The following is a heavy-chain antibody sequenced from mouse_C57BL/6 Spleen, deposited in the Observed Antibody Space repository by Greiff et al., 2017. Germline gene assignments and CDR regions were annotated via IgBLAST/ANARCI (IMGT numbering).Heavy chain of an antibody. CDR3: ARSYSNYSYYAMDY. J-gene: IGHJ4*01. CDR1: GYTFTSYW. Sequence: VQLQESGAELVKPGASVKLSCKASGYTFTSYWMHWVKQRPGQGLEWIGMIHPNSGSTNYNEKFKSKATLTVDKSSSTAYMQLSSLTSEDSAVYYCARSYSNYSYYAMDYWGQGTSVTVSS. D-gene: IGHD2-5*01. V-gene: IGHV1-64*01. CDR2: IHPNSGST.